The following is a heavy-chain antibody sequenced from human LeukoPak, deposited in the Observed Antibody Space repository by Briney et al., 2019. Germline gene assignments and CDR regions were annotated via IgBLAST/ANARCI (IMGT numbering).Heavy chain of an antibody. V-gene: IGHV3-23*01. CDR2: ISGSGGSP. CDR1: GFSFSSYA. J-gene: IGHJ4*02. Sequence: GGSLRLSCAASGFSFSSYAMSWVPQAPGKGLEGVSAISGSGGSPYYADSVKGGFTISRDNSKNTLYLQMNSLRAEDTAVYYCAKDGGKEYITMILVVITFYFDYWGQGTLVTVSS. D-gene: IGHD3-22*01. CDR3: AKDGGKEYITMILVVITFYFDY.